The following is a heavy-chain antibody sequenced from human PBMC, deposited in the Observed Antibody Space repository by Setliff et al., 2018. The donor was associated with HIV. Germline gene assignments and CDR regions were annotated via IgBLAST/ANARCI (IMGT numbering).Heavy chain of an antibody. V-gene: IGHV3-21*04. CDR2: ISGSSSYI. D-gene: IGHD1-26*01. CDR1: GFSFSSYS. J-gene: IGHJ3*01. Sequence: PGGSLRLSCAASGFSFSSYSMNWVRQAPGKGLEWVSCISGSSSYIYYADSVKGRFTISRGNSKNTLYLQMNSLIPEDTAIYYCAKPTSGLYPRSFDLWGQGTMVTVSS. CDR3: AKPTSGLYPRSFDL.